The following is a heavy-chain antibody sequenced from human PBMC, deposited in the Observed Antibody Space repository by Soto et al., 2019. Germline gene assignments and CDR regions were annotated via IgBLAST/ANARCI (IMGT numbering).Heavy chain of an antibody. Sequence: GASVKVSCKASGYTFTTYDISWVRQATGQGLEWMGWMNPYSGNTGYAQKFQGRVTVSRNQISLRLASVTAADTAIYYCARTPTRSDFHVVLHFFDLWGQGTQVTVSS. D-gene: IGHD3-3*02. CDR3: ARTPTRSDFHVVLHFFDL. V-gene: IGHV1-8*01. CDR2: MNPYSGNT. CDR1: GYTFTTYD. J-gene: IGHJ4*02.